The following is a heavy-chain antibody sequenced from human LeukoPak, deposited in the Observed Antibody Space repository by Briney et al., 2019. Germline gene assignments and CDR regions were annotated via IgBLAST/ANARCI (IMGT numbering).Heavy chain of an antibody. CDR2: IYYSGCT. J-gene: IGHJ4*02. D-gene: IGHD6-13*01. Sequence: SETLSLTCTVSGGSISSYYWSWIRQPPGKGMEWIGFIYYSGCTNYNPSLKSRVTISVDTSKNQFSLRLSSVTAADTAVYYCASPGIVAAGTDRGFDYWGQGALVTVSS. CDR1: GGSISSYY. CDR3: ASPGIVAAGTDRGFDY. V-gene: IGHV4-59*01.